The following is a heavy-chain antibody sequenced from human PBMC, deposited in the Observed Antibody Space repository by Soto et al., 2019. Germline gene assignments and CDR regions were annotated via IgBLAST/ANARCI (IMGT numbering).Heavy chain of an antibody. CDR1: GFTFSSYN. D-gene: IGHD5-18*01. V-gene: IGHV3-21*01. J-gene: IGHJ4*02. Sequence: EVQLVESGGGLVKPGGSLRLSCAASGFTFSSYNMNWVRQAPGKGLEWVSSFGVSIPYIYYADSVKGRFTISRDNAKNSLFLQMNSLRAEVTAVYYCAKAPGGYHYGGYFDYWGQGTLVTVSS. CDR3: AKAPGGYHYGGYFDY. CDR2: FGVSIPYI.